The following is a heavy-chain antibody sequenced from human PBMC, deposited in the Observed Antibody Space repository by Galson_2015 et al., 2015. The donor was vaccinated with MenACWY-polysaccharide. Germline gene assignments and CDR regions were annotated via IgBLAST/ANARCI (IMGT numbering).Heavy chain of an antibody. CDR2: TKKDGSEK. Sequence: CAASGFTFSSYWMTWVRQAPGKGLEWVANTKKDGSEKYYVDSVKGRFTISRDNALYLQMNSLRAEGAAVYFCARGHYGMDVWGQGTTVTVSS. V-gene: IGHV3-7*01. CDR1: GFTFSSYW. CDR3: ARGHYGMDV. J-gene: IGHJ6*02.